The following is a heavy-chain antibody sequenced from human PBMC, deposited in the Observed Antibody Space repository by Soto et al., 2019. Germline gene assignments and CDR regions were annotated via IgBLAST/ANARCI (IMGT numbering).Heavy chain of an antibody. CDR1: GYIFPSNG. D-gene: IGHD1-26*01. V-gene: IGHV1-18*04. J-gene: IGHJ3*02. Sequence: QVQLVQSGDEVKKPGASVKVSCKASGYIFPSNGISWVRQAPGQGLERLGWVSHHNRAIKYARTFQGRVTMTTDTAANTAYMELRSLRYDDTAIYYCARSLWEITDAFDIWGRGTQVTVSS. CDR2: VSHHNRAI. CDR3: ARSLWEITDAFDI.